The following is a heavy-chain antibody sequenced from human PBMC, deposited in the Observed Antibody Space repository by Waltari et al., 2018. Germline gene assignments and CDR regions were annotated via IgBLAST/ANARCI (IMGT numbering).Heavy chain of an antibody. D-gene: IGHD2-15*01. CDR3: ARGAPYGGNPIDY. Sequence: QVQLQESGPGLVKPSQTLSLTCTVSGGSISSGSYYWSWIRQPAGKGLEWIGYIYTSGSTNYTPSLKSRVTRSVDTSKNQFSLKLSSVTAADTAVYYCARGAPYGGNPIDYWGQGTLVTVSS. CDR1: GGSISSGSYY. J-gene: IGHJ4*02. V-gene: IGHV4-61*09. CDR2: IYTSGST.